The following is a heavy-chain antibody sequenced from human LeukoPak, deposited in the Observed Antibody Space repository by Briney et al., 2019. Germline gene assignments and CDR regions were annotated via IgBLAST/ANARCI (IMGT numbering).Heavy chain of an antibody. CDR2: ISSSSSTI. J-gene: IGHJ6*03. Sequence: GGSLRLSCAASGFTFSSYSMNWVRQAPGKGLEWVSYISSSSSTIYYADSVKGRFTISRDNAKNSLYLQMNSLRAEDTAVYYCAGMGAGYCSGGSCYYYYYYMDVWGKGTTVTVSS. CDR1: GFTFSSYS. CDR3: AGMGAGYCSGGSCYYYYYYMDV. D-gene: IGHD2-15*01. V-gene: IGHV3-48*01.